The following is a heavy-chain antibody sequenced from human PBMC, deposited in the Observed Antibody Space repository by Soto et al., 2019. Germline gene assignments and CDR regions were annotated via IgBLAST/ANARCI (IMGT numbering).Heavy chain of an antibody. J-gene: IGHJ4*02. CDR1: GGTFNGYA. CDR2: IIPIFGTA. CDR3: ASLGYYTGPDY. V-gene: IGHV1-69*06. D-gene: IGHD1-26*01. Sequence: SVKVSCKASGGTFNGYAIRSVRQAPGQGLEWMGGIIPIFGTANYAQKFQGRVTITADKSTSTAYMELSSLRSEETAVSYCASLGYYTGPDYWGQGTLLTASS.